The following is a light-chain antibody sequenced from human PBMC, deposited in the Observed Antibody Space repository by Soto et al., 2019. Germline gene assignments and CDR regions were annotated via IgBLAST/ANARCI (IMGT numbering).Light chain of an antibody. CDR2: GAS. J-gene: IGKJ2*01. CDR3: QLYGGSPMYT. CDR1: QSVGSNF. Sequence: EIVLTQSPGTLSLSPGERATLSCRASQSVGSNFIAWYQQKPGQAPRLLIYGASSRATGIPDRFSGSGSGTAFTLTISRLEPEDFAVYYCQLYGGSPMYTFGQVTNLET. V-gene: IGKV3-20*01.